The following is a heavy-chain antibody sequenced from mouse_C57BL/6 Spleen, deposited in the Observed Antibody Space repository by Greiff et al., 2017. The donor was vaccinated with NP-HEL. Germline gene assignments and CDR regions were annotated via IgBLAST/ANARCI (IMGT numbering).Heavy chain of an antibody. Sequence: QVHVKQSGAELVKPGASVKLSCKASGYTFTSYWMHWVKQRPGQGLEWIGMIHPNSGSTNYNEKFKSKATLTVDKSSSTAYMQLSSLTSEDSAVYYCAREDYGSSYDFDYWGQGTTLTVSS. CDR1: GYTFTSYW. V-gene: IGHV1-64*01. CDR2: IHPNSGST. CDR3: AREDYGSSYDFDY. D-gene: IGHD1-1*01. J-gene: IGHJ2*01.